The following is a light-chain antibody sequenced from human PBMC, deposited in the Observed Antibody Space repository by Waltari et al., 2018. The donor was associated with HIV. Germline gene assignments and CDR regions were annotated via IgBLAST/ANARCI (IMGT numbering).Light chain of an antibody. Sequence: DIQMTQSPSSLSASVGDRVPITCRASLGISNYLAWYQQKPGKVPKLLISTASTLQSGVPSRFSGSGSGTDFTLTISSLQPEDASTYYYQQYKSVPLTFGGGTKVEI. V-gene: IGKV1-27*01. CDR2: TAS. CDR1: LGISNY. CDR3: QQYKSVPLT. J-gene: IGKJ4*01.